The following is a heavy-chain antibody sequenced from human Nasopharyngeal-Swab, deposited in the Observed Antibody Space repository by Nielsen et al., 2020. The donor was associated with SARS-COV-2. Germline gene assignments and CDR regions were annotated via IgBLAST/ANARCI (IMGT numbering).Heavy chain of an antibody. D-gene: IGHD3-9*01. CDR2: IYYSGST. V-gene: IGHV4-39*01. CDR3: ARLDYDILTGYGDLYYFDY. J-gene: IGHJ4*02. Sequence: WIRQPPGKGQEWIGSIYYSGSTYYNPSLKSRVTISVDTSKNQFSLKLSSVTAADTAVYYCARLDYDILTGYGDLYYFDYWGQGTLVTVSS.